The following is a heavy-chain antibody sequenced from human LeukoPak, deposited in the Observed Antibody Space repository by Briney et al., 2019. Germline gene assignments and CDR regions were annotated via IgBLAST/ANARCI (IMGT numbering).Heavy chain of an antibody. Sequence: SVKVSCKASGGTFSSYAISWVRQAPGQGLEWMGGIIPIFGTANYAQKFQGRVTITTDESTSTAYMELSSLRSEDTAVYYCARGDYIISAEYFQHWGQGTLVTVSS. CDR3: ARGDYIISAEYFQH. D-gene: IGHD3-3*02. CDR2: IIPIFGTA. CDR1: GGTFSSYA. J-gene: IGHJ1*01. V-gene: IGHV1-69*05.